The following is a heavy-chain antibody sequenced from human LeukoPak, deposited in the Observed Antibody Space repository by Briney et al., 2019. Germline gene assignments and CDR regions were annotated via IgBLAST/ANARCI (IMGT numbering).Heavy chain of an antibody. Sequence: PSETLSPTCTVSGASISGYYWSWIRQPAGKGLEWIGEINHSGTTNYNPSLKSRVTISVDTSKNQFSLRLSSVTAADTAVYYCARGLRLPSRSTPAVPHVWGKGTTVTVSA. CDR3: ARGLRLPSRSTPAVPHV. CDR2: INHSGTT. CDR1: GASISGYY. D-gene: IGHD2/OR15-2a*01. V-gene: IGHV4-34*01. J-gene: IGHJ6*04.